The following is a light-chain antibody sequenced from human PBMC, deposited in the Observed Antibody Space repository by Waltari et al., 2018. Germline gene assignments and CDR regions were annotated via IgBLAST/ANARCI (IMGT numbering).Light chain of an antibody. CDR2: KDS. CDR1: ALPNPY. CDR3: QSADSTGTHRF. J-gene: IGLJ2*01. Sequence: SSELTQPLSVSVSPGQTARITRSGDALPNPYASWYQRKPGQAPLLVIFKDSERPPLIPERFSGSSSGTVVALTISGVQAEDEADYFCQSADSTGTHRFFGGGTKLTVL. V-gene: IGLV3-25*03.